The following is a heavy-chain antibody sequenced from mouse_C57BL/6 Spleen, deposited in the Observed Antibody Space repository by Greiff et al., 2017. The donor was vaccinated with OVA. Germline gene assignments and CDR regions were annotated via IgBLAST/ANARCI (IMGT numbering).Heavy chain of an antibody. D-gene: IGHD2-2*01. Sequence: QQSCKASGYTFTSYWMDWVKQRPGQGLEWIGNIYPSDSETHYNQKFKDKATLTVDKSSSTAYMQLSSLTSEDSAVYYCARGGGGYYDAMDYWGQGTSVTVSS. J-gene: IGHJ4*01. V-gene: IGHV1-61*01. CDR3: ARGGGGYYDAMDY. CDR1: GYTFTSYW. CDR2: IYPSDSET.